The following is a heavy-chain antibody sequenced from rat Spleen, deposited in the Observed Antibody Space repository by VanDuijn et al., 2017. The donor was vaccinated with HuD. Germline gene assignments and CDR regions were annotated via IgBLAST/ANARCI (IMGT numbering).Heavy chain of an antibody. CDR2: IGYDGRRI. J-gene: IGHJ2*01. D-gene: IGHD1-11*01. CDR1: GFTFSAYY. V-gene: IGHV5-29*01. Sequence: EVQLVESDGGLVQPGRSLKLSCAASGFTFSAYYMAWVRQAPTKGLEWVATIGYDGRRIYYRDSVKGRFTVSRDNAKSTLYLQMNSLRSEDTATYYCAMRPTEGIADYWGQGVMVTVSS. CDR3: AMRPTEGIADY.